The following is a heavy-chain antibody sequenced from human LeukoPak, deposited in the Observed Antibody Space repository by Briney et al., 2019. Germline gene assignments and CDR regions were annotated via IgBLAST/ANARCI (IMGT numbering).Heavy chain of an antibody. D-gene: IGHD6-13*01. V-gene: IGHV4-4*07. CDR1: GGSISSYY. CDR3: ARGRPFIAAAGTDDY. CDR2: IYTSGST. Sequence: SGTLSLTCTVSGGSISSYYWSWIRQPAGKGLEWIGRIYTSGSTNYNPSLKSRVTMSVDTSKNQFSLKLSSVTAADTAVYYCARGRPFIAAAGTDDYWGQGTLVTVSS. J-gene: IGHJ4*02.